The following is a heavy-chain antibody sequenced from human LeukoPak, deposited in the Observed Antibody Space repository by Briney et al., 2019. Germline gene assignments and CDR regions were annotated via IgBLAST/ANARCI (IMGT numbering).Heavy chain of an antibody. J-gene: IGHJ4*02. CDR2: IYYSGST. D-gene: IGHD2-2*01. CDR1: GGSISSSSYY. CDR3: ARLELDPAIRKTGYYFDY. Sequence: SETLSLTCTVSGGSISSSSYYWGWIRQPPGKGLEWIGSIYYSGSTYYNPSLKSRVTISVDTSKNQFSLKLSSVTAADTAVYYCARLELDPAIRKTGYYFDYWGQGTLVTVSS. V-gene: IGHV4-39*01.